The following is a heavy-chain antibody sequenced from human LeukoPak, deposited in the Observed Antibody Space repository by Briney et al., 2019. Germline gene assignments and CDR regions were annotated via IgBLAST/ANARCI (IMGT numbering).Heavy chain of an antibody. J-gene: IGHJ3*02. CDR1: GFTFSTYW. CDR3: ARADFSSGGDDDAFDI. V-gene: IGHV3-7*03. CDR2: IKQDGSEK. D-gene: IGHD2-21*02. Sequence: GGSLRLSCAASGFTFSTYWMSWARQAPGKGPEWVAYIKQDGSEKDYADSVKGRFTISRDNAKNSLYLQMNSLRAEDTAVYYCARADFSSGGDDDAFDIWGQGTMVTVSS.